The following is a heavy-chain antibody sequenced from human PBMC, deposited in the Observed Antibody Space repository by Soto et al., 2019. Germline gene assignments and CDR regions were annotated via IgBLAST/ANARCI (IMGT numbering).Heavy chain of an antibody. Sequence: VQLVESGRGVVQPGKSVRLSCAASGFTFRNYGMHWVRQAPGKGLEWVAVIWYDGSDKYYVDSVKGRFTISRDNSKNTLYLRMNSLRAEDTAVYYCARGGPNGSHFDYWGQGTLVTVSS. V-gene: IGHV3-33*01. CDR2: IWYDGSDK. CDR1: GFTFRNYG. D-gene: IGHD1-1*01. CDR3: ARGGPNGSHFDY. J-gene: IGHJ4*02.